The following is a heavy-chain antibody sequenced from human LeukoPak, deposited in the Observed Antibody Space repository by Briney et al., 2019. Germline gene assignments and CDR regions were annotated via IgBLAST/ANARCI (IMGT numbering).Heavy chain of an antibody. CDR2: VVVGGAST. CDR3: AAGIYCGGDCYKFEY. CDR1: HISFISST. J-gene: IGHJ4*02. V-gene: IGHV1-58*02. D-gene: IGHD2-21*02. Sequence: SVTVSFQSSHISFISSTIQWVRQAPGQPLEWIGWVVVGGASTVYAQKFNDRVSLTRDVSTDTAYMELSGLRSDDTATYYCAAGIYCGGDCYKFEYWGQGSPVSVSS.